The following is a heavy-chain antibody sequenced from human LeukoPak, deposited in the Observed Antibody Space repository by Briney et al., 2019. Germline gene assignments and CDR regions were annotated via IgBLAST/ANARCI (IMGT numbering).Heavy chain of an antibody. CDR2: IYSGGST. CDR3: AKGSSNTGYEY. D-gene: IGHD5-12*01. V-gene: IGHV3-53*01. Sequence: GGSLRLSCAASGFTVSSNYMSWVRQAPGKGLEWVSIIYSGGSTYYADSVKGRFTISRDNSKNTLYLQVNSLRADDTALYYCAKGSSNTGYEYWGQGTLVTVSS. J-gene: IGHJ4*02. CDR1: GFTVSSNY.